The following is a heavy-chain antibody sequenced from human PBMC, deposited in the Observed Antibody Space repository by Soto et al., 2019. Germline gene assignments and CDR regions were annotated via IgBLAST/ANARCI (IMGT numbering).Heavy chain of an antibody. D-gene: IGHD6-19*01. CDR3: AKSGGNGWFADAFDV. CDR2: TYSGGST. CDR1: GFIVSSYY. V-gene: IGHV3-53*01. Sequence: TGGSLRLSCAGSGFIVSSYYMSWVRQAPGKGLEWISVTYSGGSTYYADSVKGRFTISRDNSENTLYLQLNSLRAEDTAVYYCAKSGGNGWFADAFDVWGQGTMVTV. J-gene: IGHJ3*01.